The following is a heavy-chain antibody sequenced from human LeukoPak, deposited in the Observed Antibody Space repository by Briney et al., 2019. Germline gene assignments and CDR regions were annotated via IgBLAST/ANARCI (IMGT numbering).Heavy chain of an antibody. D-gene: IGHD2-2*01. J-gene: IGHJ4*02. CDR2: ISGGGDIT. CDR3: GREVPAVDY. V-gene: IGHV3-23*01. CDR1: RFTFSSYA. Sequence: GGSLRLSCAASRFTFSSYAMTWVGQALGKGLEWVSVISGGGDITYYRDSAKGRFTISRDNSKNTVYLQMNSLRAEDTAVYYCGREVPAVDYWGQGTLVTVSS.